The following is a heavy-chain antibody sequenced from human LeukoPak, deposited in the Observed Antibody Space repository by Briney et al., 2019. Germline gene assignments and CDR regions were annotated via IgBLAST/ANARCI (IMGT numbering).Heavy chain of an antibody. Sequence: GGSLRLSCAASGITFSSYEMNWVRQAPGKGMEWVSYISSSGRTMFYAVSLKGRFTISRDNAKNSLYLEMDSLRPEDTAVYYCVKDLNYGAGSYYYFYGMDVWGQGTTVTVSS. V-gene: IGHV3-48*03. D-gene: IGHD3-10*01. J-gene: IGHJ6*02. CDR1: GITFSSYE. CDR2: ISSSGRTM. CDR3: VKDLNYGAGSYYYFYGMDV.